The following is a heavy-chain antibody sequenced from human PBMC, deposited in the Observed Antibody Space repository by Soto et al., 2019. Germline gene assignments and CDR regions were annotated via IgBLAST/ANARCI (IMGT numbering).Heavy chain of an antibody. CDR2: LYSGGST. D-gene: IGHD3-10*01. CDR1: GFTVSSNY. Sequence: EVQLVESGGGLVQPGGSLRLSCAASGFTVSSNYMSWVRQAPGKGLECVAILYSGGSTNYADSVKGRFTISSDSSKNTLYLQMNSLRDEDTAVYYCARRHYYGSDWGQGTLVTVSS. CDR3: ARRHYYGSD. J-gene: IGHJ4*02. V-gene: IGHV3-66*04.